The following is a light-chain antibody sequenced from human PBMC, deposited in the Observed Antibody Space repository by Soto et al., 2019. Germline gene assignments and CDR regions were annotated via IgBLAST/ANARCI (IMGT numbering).Light chain of an antibody. J-gene: IGKJ1*01. V-gene: IGKV3-11*01. Sequence: EMVLTQSPATLSLSPGGRATLSCRASQSVSLSLAWYQQKPGQAPRLLIYYASTRATGIPARFSGSGSGTDFTLTISSLEPEDFAVYYCQQYGSSGTFGQGTKV. CDR3: QQYGSSGT. CDR1: QSVSLS. CDR2: YAS.